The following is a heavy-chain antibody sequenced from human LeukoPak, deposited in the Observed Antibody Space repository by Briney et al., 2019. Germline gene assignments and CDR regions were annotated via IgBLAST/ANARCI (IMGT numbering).Heavy chain of an antibody. CDR3: ASKAVYAIPDFYYYYGMDV. CDR2: INPNSGGT. D-gene: IGHD2-8*01. Sequence: ASVKVSYKASGYTFTGYYMHWVRQAPGQGLEWMGWINPNSGGTNYAQKFQGRVTMTRDTSISTAYMELSRLRFDDTAVYYCASKAVYAIPDFYYYYGMDVWGQGTTVTVSS. J-gene: IGHJ6*02. V-gene: IGHV1-2*02. CDR1: GYTFTGYY.